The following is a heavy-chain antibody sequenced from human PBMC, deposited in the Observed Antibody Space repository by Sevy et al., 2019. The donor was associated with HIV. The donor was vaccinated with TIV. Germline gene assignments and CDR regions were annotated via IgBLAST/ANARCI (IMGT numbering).Heavy chain of an antibody. D-gene: IGHD3-3*01. CDR1: GGSFSGYY. CDR2: INHCGST. J-gene: IGHJ3*02. CDR3: ARYYDFWSGYYTGLGAFDI. Sequence: SETLSLTCAVYGGSFSGYYWSWIRQPPGKGLEWIGEINHCGSTNYNPSLKSRVTISVDTSKNQFSLKLSSVTAADTAVYYCARYYDFWSGYYTGLGAFDIWGQGTMVTVSS. V-gene: IGHV4-34*01.